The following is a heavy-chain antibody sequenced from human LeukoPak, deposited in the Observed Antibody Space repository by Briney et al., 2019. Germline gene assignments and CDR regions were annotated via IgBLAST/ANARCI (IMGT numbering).Heavy chain of an antibody. J-gene: IGHJ4*02. D-gene: IGHD2-15*01. CDR3: ARHPFATPFDY. CDR1: GGSFSGYY. Sequence: SETLSLTCAVYGGSFSGYYWSWIRQPPGKGLEWIGYAYSSGHTNYNSSLKSRVTMSLDTSKSQFSLRLSSVTAADTAVYFCARHPFATPFDYWGPGTLVTVSS. CDR2: AYSSGHT. V-gene: IGHV4-59*08.